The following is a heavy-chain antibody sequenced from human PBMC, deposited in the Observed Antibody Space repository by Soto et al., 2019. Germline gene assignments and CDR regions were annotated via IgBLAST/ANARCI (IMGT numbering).Heavy chain of an antibody. J-gene: IGHJ4*02. Sequence: GESLKISCKGSGYSFTSYWIGWVRQMPGKGLEWMGIIYPGDSDTRYSPSFQGQVTISADKSISTAYLQWSSLKASDTAMYYCARHGDCSSTSCYTLVDYWGQGTLVTVSS. CDR1: GYSFTSYW. D-gene: IGHD2-2*02. CDR3: ARHGDCSSTSCYTLVDY. CDR2: IYPGDSDT. V-gene: IGHV5-51*01.